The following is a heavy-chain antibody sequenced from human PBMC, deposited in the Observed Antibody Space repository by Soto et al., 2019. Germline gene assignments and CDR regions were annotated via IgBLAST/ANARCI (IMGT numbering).Heavy chain of an antibody. CDR3: AHRRCGYGYNF. D-gene: IGHD5-12*01. CDR1: GFSLSTSGVG. CDR2: IYWDDDK. V-gene: IGHV2-5*02. Sequence: QITLKESGPMLVKPTQTVTLTCTFSGFSLSTSGVGVGWIRQPPGKALECLGIIYWDDDKRYSPSLKTRLTITKDTSKNQVVLTMTNMDPVDTATYYCAHRRCGYGYNFWGQGTLVTFSS. J-gene: IGHJ1*01.